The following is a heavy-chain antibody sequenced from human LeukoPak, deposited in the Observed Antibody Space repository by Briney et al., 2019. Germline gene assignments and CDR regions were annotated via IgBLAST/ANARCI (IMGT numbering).Heavy chain of an antibody. J-gene: IGHJ4*02. D-gene: IGHD3-22*01. CDR2: ISSSSSYI. V-gene: IGHV3-21*01. Sequence: GGSLRLSCAASGFTFSSYSMNWVRQAPGKGLEWVSSISSSSSYIYYADSVKGRFTISRDNAKNSLYLQMNSLRAEDTAVYYCARDGWYYDSSGYGDYWGQGTLVTVSS. CDR3: ARDGWYYDSSGYGDY. CDR1: GFTFSSYS.